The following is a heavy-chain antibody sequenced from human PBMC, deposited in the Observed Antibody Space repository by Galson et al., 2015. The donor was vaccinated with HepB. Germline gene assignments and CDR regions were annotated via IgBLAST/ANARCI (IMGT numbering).Heavy chain of an antibody. J-gene: IGHJ6*02. CDR3: ARSRRFSSSNYYGMDI. V-gene: IGHV3-33*01. CDR1: GFTFSSYG. Sequence: SLRLSCAASGFTFSSYGMHWVRQAPGKGLEWVAVIWYDGSNKYYADSVKGRFTISRDNSKNTLYLQMNSLRAEDTAVYYCARSRRFSSSNYYGMDIWGQGTTVTVSS. CDR2: IWYDGSNK. D-gene: IGHD6-6*01.